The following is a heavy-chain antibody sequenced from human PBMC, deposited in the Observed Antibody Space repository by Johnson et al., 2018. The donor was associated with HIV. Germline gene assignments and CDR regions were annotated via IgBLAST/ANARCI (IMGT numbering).Heavy chain of an antibody. J-gene: IGHJ3*02. CDR1: GFTFSSYA. CDR3: ARVTHIQRWANDAFDI. CDR2: ISYDGSNK. Sequence: QVQLVESGGGVVQPGRSLRLSCAASGFTFSSYAMHWVRQAPGKGLEWVAVISYDGSNKYYADSVKGRFTISRDNSKNTLYLQMNSLRAEDTAVYYCARVTHIQRWANDAFDIWGQGTMVTVSS. D-gene: IGHD5-18*01. V-gene: IGHV3-30-3*01.